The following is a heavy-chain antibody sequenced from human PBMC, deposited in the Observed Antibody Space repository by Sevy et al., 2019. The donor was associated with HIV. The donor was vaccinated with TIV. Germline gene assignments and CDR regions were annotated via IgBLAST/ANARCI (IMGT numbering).Heavy chain of an antibody. J-gene: IGHJ4*02. CDR2: ISGRGPII. V-gene: IGHV3-48*03. D-gene: IGHD6-19*01. CDR3: VPGGPVAGRHFFY. Sequence: GGSLRLSCAASGFTFQSYEMNWVRQAPGKGLEWVSYISGRGPIIYYADSVKGRFTISRDDARYSLSLQMDSLRAEDTAVYFCVPGGPVAGRHFFYWGRGTLVTVSS. CDR1: GFTFQSYE.